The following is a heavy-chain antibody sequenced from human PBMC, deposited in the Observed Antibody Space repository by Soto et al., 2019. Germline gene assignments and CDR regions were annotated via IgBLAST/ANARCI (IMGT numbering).Heavy chain of an antibody. CDR1: GGSISSSSYD. D-gene: IGHD3-3*01. CDR3: ASSLHYDFWNGYSYYFDY. CDR2: IYYSGST. J-gene: IGHJ4*02. V-gene: IGHV4-39*01. Sequence: DTLSLTCTVSGGSISSSSYDCGWICKRPGKGLEWIGSIYYSGSTYYNPSLKSRVTISVDTSKNQFSLKLSSVTAADTAVYYCASSLHYDFWNGYSYYFDYWGQGTLVTSPQ.